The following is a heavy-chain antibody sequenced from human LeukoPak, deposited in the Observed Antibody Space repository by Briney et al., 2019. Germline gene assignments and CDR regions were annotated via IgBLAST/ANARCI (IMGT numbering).Heavy chain of an antibody. CDR2: IRYDGSVK. Sequence: AGGSLRLSCAASGFTFSTYGMHWVRQAPGKGLEWVAFIRYDGSVKYYADPVKGRFTISRDNSKNTVYLQMNSLRAEDAAVYYCAKYYYDNIGASSFDHWGQGTLVTVSS. J-gene: IGHJ4*02. CDR1: GFTFSTYG. V-gene: IGHV3-30*02. CDR3: AKYYYDNIGASSFDH. D-gene: IGHD3-22*01.